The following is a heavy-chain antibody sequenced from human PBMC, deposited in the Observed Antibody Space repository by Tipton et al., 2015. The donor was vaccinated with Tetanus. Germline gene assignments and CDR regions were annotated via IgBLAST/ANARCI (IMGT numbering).Heavy chain of an antibody. D-gene: IGHD2-8*01. CDR1: GFNFTDAW. CDR3: VGTSGMGQWF. V-gene: IGHV3-15*05. J-gene: IGHJ4*02. CDR2: IKGEADDETK. Sequence: SLRLSCATSGFNFTDAWMSWVRQAPGKGLEWVGRIKGEADDETKDYAAPVKGKFTISGDNSLQSLFLDMKNVKPEDTGVYFCVGTSGMGQWFWGQGTLGNGSS.